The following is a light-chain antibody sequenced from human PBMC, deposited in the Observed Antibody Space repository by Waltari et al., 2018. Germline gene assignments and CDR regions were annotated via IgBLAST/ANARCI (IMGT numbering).Light chain of an antibody. CDR2: HVN. V-gene: IGLV2-14*01. CDR3: SSYSSRSTLI. CDR1: TSDIGSHSF. J-gene: IGLJ2*01. Sequence: QSALTQPASVSGTPGQSIALSCTGTTSDIGSHSFVSWYQHPPAKAPKLLLYHVNKRPSGVSDRFSGSQSGNTASLTISGLQAEDEADYYCSSYSSRSTLIFGGGTKLTVL.